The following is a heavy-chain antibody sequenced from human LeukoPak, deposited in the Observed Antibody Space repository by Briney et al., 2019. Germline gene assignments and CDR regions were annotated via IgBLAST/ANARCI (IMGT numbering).Heavy chain of an antibody. CDR1: GFTFSSYW. V-gene: IGHV3-7*01. CDR3: ARDTGSSSPYYYYGMDV. Sequence: GMSLRLSCAASGFTFSSYWMSWVRQAPGKELEWVANMKQDGSEKYYVDSVKGRFTISRDNAKNSLYLQMNSLRAEDTAVYYCARDTGSSSPYYYYGMDVWGRGTTVTVSS. D-gene: IGHD6-6*01. J-gene: IGHJ6*02. CDR2: MKQDGSEK.